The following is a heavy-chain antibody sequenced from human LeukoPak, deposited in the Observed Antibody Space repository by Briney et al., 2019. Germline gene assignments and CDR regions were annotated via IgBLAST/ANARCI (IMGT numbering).Heavy chain of an antibody. J-gene: IGHJ6*02. D-gene: IGHD3-3*01. CDR2: IYYSGST. CDR1: GGSISSYY. CDR3: ARQGVDYYYYYGMDV. V-gene: IGHV4-59*01. Sequence: SETQSLTCTVSGGSISSYYWSWIRQPPGKGLEWIGHIYYSGSTNYNPSLKSRVTISVDTSKNQFSLKLSSVTAADTAVYYCARQGVDYYYYYGMDVWGQGTTVTVSS.